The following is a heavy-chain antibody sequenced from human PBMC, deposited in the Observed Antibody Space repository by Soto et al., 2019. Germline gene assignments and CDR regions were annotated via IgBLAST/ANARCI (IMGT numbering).Heavy chain of an antibody. V-gene: IGHV3-21*01. J-gene: IGHJ5*02. CDR1: GFTFRSFT. CDR2: ISSNSAYI. Sequence: PGGSLRLSCAASGFTFRSFTMNWVRQAPGKGLEWVSTISSNSAYIYYTDALRGRFTISRDNAKNPLHLQMNSLGAEDTAVYYCTRDASRDSSARGWFDPWGPGTLVTVSS. D-gene: IGHD6-13*01. CDR3: TRDASRDSSARGWFDP.